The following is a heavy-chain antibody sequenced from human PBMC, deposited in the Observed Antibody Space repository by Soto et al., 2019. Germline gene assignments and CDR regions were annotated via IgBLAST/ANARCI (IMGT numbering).Heavy chain of an antibody. V-gene: IGHV4-31*03. CDR2: IYYSGST. J-gene: IGHJ4*01. CDR3: TMPERRHALDY. D-gene: IGHD1-26*01. CDR1: GGSISSGGYY. Sequence: PSETLSLTCTVSGGSISSGGYYWSWIRQHPGKGLEWIGYIYYSGSTYYNPSLKSRVTISVDTSKNQFSLKLSSVTAADTAVYYCTMPERRHALDYWGHGTLVTVSS.